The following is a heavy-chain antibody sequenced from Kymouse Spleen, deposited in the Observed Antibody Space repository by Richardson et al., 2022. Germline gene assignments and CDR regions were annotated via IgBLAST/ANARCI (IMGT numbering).Heavy chain of an antibody. CDR1: GGSISSSSYY. CDR3: ARGGIAVAGPRNY. Sequence: QLQLQESGPGLVKPSETLSLTCTVSGGSISSSSYYWGWIRQPPGKGLEWIGSIYYSGSTYYNPSLKSRVTISVDTSKNQFSLKLSSVTAADTAVYYCARGGIAVAGPRNYWGQGTLVTVSS. CDR2: IYYSGST. J-gene: IGHJ4*02. V-gene: IGHV4-39*01. D-gene: IGHD6-19*01.